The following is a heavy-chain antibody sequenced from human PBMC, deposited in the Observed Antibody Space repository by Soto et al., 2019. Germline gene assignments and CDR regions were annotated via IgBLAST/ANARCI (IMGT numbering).Heavy chain of an antibody. J-gene: IGHJ4*02. D-gene: IGHD6-19*01. CDR1: GFSFSSYT. Sequence: EVQLVESGGGLVEPGGSLRLSCAAFGFSFSSYTMNWVRQAPGKGLEWVSFISSSSSDIHYADSVKGRFTISRDNAENSMYLQMYRLRADDTAVYYCARDGGGYATGWFANWGQGTLVTVSS. CDR2: ISSSSSDI. CDR3: ARDGGGYATGWFAN. V-gene: IGHV3-21*01.